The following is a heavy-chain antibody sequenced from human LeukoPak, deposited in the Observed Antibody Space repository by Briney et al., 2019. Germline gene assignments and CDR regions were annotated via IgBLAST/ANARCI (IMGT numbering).Heavy chain of an antibody. V-gene: IGHV3-30*04. D-gene: IGHD2-15*01. CDR1: GFTLSTYA. CDR2: VSYDGSNK. J-gene: IGHJ4*02. CDR3: ARETLRNFDY. Sequence: GRSLRLSCAASGFTLSTYALHWVRQAPGKGLEWVAIVSYDGSNKYYADSVRGRFTISRDNSKNTLYLQMNSLRPEDTSMYYSARETLRNFDYWGRGTLVTVSS.